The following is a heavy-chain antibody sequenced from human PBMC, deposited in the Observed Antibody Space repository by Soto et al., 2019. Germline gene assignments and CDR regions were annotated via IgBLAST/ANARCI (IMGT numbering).Heavy chain of an antibody. D-gene: IGHD5-12*01. CDR3: AREVGWLRGYFDY. J-gene: IGHJ4*02. Sequence: GGSLRLSCAASGFTFSSYAMHWVRQAPGKGLEWVAVISYDGSNKYYADSVKGRFTISRDNSKNTLYLQMNSLRAEDTAVYYCAREVGWLRGYFDYWGQGTQVTVSS. CDR2: ISYDGSNK. V-gene: IGHV3-30-3*01. CDR1: GFTFSSYA.